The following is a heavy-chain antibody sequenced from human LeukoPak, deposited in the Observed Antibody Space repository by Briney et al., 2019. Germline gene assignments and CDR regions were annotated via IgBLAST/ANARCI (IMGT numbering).Heavy chain of an antibody. V-gene: IGHV3-7*01. J-gene: IGHJ6*02. D-gene: IGHD2-2*01. CDR2: IKQDGSEK. Sequence: GGSLRLSCAASGFTFSSYWMSWVRQAPGEGLEWVANIKQDGSEKYYVDSVKGRFTISRDNAKNSLYLQMNSLRAEDTAVYYCARDRGYCSSTSCHYYYYGMDVWGQGTTVTVSS. CDR3: ARDRGYCSSTSCHYYYYGMDV. CDR1: GFTFSSYW.